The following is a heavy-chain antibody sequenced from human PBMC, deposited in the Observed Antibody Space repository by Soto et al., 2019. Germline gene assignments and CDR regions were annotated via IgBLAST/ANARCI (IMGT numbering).Heavy chain of an antibody. Sequence: GGSLRLSCTASGFTFGDYAMSWFRQAPGKGLEWVGFIRSKAYGGTTEYAASVKGRFTISRDDSKSIAYLQMNSLKTEDTAVYYCTRDPYTYGDYDRYYCYGLDVWGQGTTVTVSS. CDR2: IRSKAYGGTT. D-gene: IGHD4-17*01. V-gene: IGHV3-49*03. CDR1: GFTFGDYA. J-gene: IGHJ6*02. CDR3: TRDPYTYGDYDRYYCYGLDV.